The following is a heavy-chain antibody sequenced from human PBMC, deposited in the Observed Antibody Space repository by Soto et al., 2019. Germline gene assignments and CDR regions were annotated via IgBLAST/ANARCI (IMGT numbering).Heavy chain of an antibody. CDR3: AHRLPGDKFDY. J-gene: IGHJ4*02. CDR2: IYWDDDK. Sequence: QITLKESGPTLVKPTQTLTLTCTFSGFSLSTSGVGVGWIRQPPGKALEWLALIYWDDDKRYSPSLKSRLTIIKVTSKNQVVLTMTNMDPVDTATYYCAHRLPGDKFDYWGQGTLVTVSS. V-gene: IGHV2-5*02. D-gene: IGHD2-21*02. CDR1: GFSLSTSGVG.